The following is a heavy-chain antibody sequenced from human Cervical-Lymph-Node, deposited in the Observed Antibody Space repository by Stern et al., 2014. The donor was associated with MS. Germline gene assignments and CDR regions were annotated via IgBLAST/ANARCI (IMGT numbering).Heavy chain of an antibody. CDR2: ISSDGSNK. Sequence: VQLEESGGGVVQPGRSLRLSCAASGFTFSSYAMQWVRQAPGKGLEWMAVISSDGSNKYYADSVKGRFTISRDNSKNTLYLQMNSLSAEDTGVYYCAKDQRDATVSAARVYGVDVWGQGTTVTVYS. V-gene: IGHV3-30*18. CDR3: AKDQRDATVSAARVYGVDV. D-gene: IGHD1-1*01. CDR1: GFTFSSYA. J-gene: IGHJ6*02.